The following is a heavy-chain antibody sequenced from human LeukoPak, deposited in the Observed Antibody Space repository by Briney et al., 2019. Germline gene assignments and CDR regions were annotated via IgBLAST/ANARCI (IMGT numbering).Heavy chain of an antibody. J-gene: IGHJ1*01. CDR2: IFTSGST. V-gene: IGHV4-61*02. D-gene: IGHD3-3*01. Sequence: SQTLSLTCTVPGGSIRGSSYYWSSIRQPAGRGLEWIGRIFTSGSTNYNPSLKSRVIISVDTSKNQFSLKLSSVTAADTAVYYCARDGYYDFWSGYPSEYFQPWGQGTLVTVSS. CDR3: ARDGYYDFWSGYPSEYFQP. CDR1: GGSIRGSSYY.